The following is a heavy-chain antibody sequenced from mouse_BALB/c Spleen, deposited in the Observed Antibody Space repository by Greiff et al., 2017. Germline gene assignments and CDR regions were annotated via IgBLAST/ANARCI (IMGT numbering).Heavy chain of an antibody. CDR1: GYSFTSYW. J-gene: IGHJ3*01. D-gene: IGHD2-3*01. CDR2: IDPSDSET. V-gene: IGHV1S127*01. CDR3: AVGYDGYYVGFAY. Sequence: QVQLQQSGPQLVRPGASVKISCKASGYSFTSYWMHWVKQRPGQGLEWIGMIDPSDSETRLNQKFKDKATLTVDISSSTAYMQLSSPTSEDSAVYYCAVGYDGYYVGFAYWGQGTLVTVSA.